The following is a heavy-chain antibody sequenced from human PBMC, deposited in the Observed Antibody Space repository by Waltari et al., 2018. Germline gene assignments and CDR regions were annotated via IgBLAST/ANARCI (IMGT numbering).Heavy chain of an antibody. CDR1: GFTFRNYA. V-gene: IGHV3-23*01. J-gene: IGHJ4*02. Sequence: DVHLLESGGSLVQPGGSLRLSCVASGFTFRNYAMSWVRQSPGKGLEWVPQIDGPTTNPHDADSGKGRFTISRDNSRNTVYLQMNSLTADDSAVYFCATWITAHFDYWGQGTLVTVSS. CDR2: IDGPTTNP. CDR3: ATWITAHFDY. D-gene: IGHD2-2*03.